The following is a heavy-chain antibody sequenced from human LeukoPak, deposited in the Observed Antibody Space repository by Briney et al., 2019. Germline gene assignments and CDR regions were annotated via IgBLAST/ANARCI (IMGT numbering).Heavy chain of an antibody. J-gene: IGHJ5*02. Sequence: VSVKVSCKASGYTFTSYYMHWVRQAPGQGLEWMGIINPSGGSTSYAQKFQGRVTMTRDTSTSTVYMELSSLRSEDTAVYYCARDGIAAAGRLYNWFDPWGQGTLVTVSS. CDR2: INPSGGST. CDR1: GYTFTSYY. CDR3: ARDGIAAAGRLYNWFDP. V-gene: IGHV1-46*01. D-gene: IGHD6-13*01.